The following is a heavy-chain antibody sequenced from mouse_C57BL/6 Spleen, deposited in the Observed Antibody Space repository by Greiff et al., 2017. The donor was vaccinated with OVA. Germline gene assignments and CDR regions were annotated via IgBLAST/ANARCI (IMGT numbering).Heavy chain of an antibody. V-gene: IGHV1-55*01. D-gene: IGHD2-5*01. CDR1: GYTFTSYW. Sequence: QVQLQQSGAELVKPGASVKMSCKASGYTFTSYWITWVKQRPGQGLEWIGDIYPGSGSTNYNEKFKSKATLTVDTSSSTAYMQLSSLTSEDSAVYYCARSGSNYGGYFDYWGQGTTLTVSS. CDR2: IYPGSGST. J-gene: IGHJ2*01. CDR3: ARSGSNYGGYFDY.